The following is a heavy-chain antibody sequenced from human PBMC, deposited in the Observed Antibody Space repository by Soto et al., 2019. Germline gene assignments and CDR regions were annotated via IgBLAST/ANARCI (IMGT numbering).Heavy chain of an antibody. CDR1: GGSISSYY. J-gene: IGHJ5*02. D-gene: IGHD3-10*01. Sequence: PSETLSLTCTVSGGSISSYYWSWIRQPPGKGLEWIGYIYYSGSTNYNPSLKSRVTISVDTSKNQFSLKLSSVTAADTAVYYCARASPMVRGINWFDPWGQGTLVTVSS. CDR3: ARASPMVRGINWFDP. CDR2: IYYSGST. V-gene: IGHV4-59*01.